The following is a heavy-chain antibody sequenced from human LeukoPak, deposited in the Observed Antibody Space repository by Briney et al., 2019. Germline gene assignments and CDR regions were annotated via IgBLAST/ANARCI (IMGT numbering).Heavy chain of an antibody. Sequence: ASVKASCKVSGYTLTELSMHWVRQAPGKGLEWMGGFDPEDGETIYAQKFQGRVTMTEDTSTDTAYMELSSLRSEDTAVYYCAASLSIVVVPAGAFDIWGQGTMVTVSS. D-gene: IGHD2-2*01. CDR2: FDPEDGET. J-gene: IGHJ3*02. CDR1: GYTLTELS. V-gene: IGHV1-24*01. CDR3: AASLSIVVVPAGAFDI.